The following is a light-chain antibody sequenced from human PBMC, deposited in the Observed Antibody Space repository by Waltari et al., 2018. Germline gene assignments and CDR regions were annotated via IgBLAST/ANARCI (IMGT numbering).Light chain of an antibody. CDR1: QSVLYSSDNKNY. Sequence: DIVMTQSPDSLAVSLGERATINCKSSQSVLYSSDNKNYLAWYQQKPGQPPKLLIYWASTREFGVPDRFTGSGSGTDFTLTISSLQAEDVAVYYCQQYYSIPLTFGGGTKVEI. V-gene: IGKV4-1*01. CDR2: WAS. CDR3: QQYYSIPLT. J-gene: IGKJ4*01.